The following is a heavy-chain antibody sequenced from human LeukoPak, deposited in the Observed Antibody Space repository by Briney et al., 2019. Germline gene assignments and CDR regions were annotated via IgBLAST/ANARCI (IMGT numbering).Heavy chain of an antibody. V-gene: IGHV1-8*01. D-gene: IGHD3-3*01. Sequence: ASVKVSCKTSGYPFTTYEINWLRQAAGQGLEWMGWVHPDTGYADYAQKFQGRVTMTSDTSISTAYMELSSLRSDDTAVYYCAKSYERYFDYWGQGTLVTVSS. J-gene: IGHJ4*02. CDR1: GYPFTTYE. CDR3: AKSYERYFDY. CDR2: VHPDTGYA.